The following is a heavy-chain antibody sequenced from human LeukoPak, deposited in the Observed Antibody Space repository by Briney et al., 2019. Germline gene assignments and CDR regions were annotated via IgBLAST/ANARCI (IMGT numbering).Heavy chain of an antibody. J-gene: IGHJ5*02. Sequence: SETLSLTCTVSGGSISSYYWSWIRQPPGKGLEWIGRIYTSGSTNYNPSLKSRVTMSVDTSKNQFSLKRSSVTAADTDVYYCARVPYGSSGYRYWFEPWGQGTLVTVSS. CDR3: ARVPYGSSGYRYWFEP. CDR2: IYTSGST. V-gene: IGHV4-4*07. D-gene: IGHD3-22*01. CDR1: GGSISSYY.